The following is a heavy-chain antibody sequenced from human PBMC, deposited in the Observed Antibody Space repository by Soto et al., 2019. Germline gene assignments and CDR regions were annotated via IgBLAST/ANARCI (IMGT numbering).Heavy chain of an antibody. J-gene: IGHJ4*02. CDR2: IYYGGST. CDR3: ARVFEGWNFDY. V-gene: IGHV4-59*01. Sequence: SETLSLTCTVSGGSISSYYWSWIRQPPGKGLEWIGYIYYGGSTNYNPSLKSRVTISVDTSKNQFSLKLSSVTAADTAVYYCARVFEGWNFDYWGQGTLVTVSS. D-gene: IGHD2-15*01. CDR1: GGSISSYY.